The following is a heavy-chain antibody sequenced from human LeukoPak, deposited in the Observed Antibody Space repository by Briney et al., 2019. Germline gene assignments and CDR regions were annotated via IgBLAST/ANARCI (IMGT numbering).Heavy chain of an antibody. CDR1: GDSVSNNSAA. CDR2: TYYRSMWYN. V-gene: IGHV6-1*01. J-gene: IGHJ4*02. D-gene: IGHD2/OR15-2a*01. CDR3: VRHVNIGFDH. Sequence: SQTLSLTCAISGDSVSNNSAAWNWIRQPPSRGLEWLGRTYYRSMWYNDYAVSVKSRITINPDTSKNQSSLQLNSVTPEDTAVYYCVRHVNIGFDHWGQGTLVTVSS.